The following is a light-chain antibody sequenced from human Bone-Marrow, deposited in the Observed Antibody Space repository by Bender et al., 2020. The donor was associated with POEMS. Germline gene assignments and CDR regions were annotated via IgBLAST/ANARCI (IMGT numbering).Light chain of an antibody. Sequence: SYELTQPPSVSVSPGQTARITCSGDTLPKQFAYWYQQKPGQAPVLVIYKDNERPSGIPERFSGSTSGTAVTLTISGVQAEDEADYYCQSAASGDTVLFGGGTKLTVL. CDR3: QSAASGDTVL. CDR2: KDN. V-gene: IGLV3-25*03. CDR1: TLPKQF. J-gene: IGLJ2*01.